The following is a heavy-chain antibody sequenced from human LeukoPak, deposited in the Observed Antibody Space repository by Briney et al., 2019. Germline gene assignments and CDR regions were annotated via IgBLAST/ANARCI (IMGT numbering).Heavy chain of an antibody. J-gene: IGHJ4*02. CDR3: ARDTDYYDGSGYYWGYFDY. D-gene: IGHD3-22*01. CDR2: ISSSSIYI. Sequence: GGSLRLSCAASAFTFSSYSMNWVRQAPGEGLEWVSSISSSSIYIYYADSVKGRFTISRDNAKNSLYLQMNSLRAEDTAVYYCARDTDYYDGSGYYWGYFDYWGQGTLVTVSS. V-gene: IGHV3-21*01. CDR1: AFTFSSYS.